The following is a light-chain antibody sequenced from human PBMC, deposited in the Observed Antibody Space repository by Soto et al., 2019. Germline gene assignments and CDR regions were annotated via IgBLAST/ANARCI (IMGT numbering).Light chain of an antibody. CDR3: QQHTNWPLT. V-gene: IGKV3D-20*02. Sequence: EIVLTQSPGTVSLSPGEGATLSCRASQSVSSSYIAWYQQRPGQAPRLLIYGASVRATGVPARFSGSGSGTEFTLTISSLEPEDFAVYYCQQHTNWPLTFGGGTKVDI. CDR1: QSVSSSY. CDR2: GAS. J-gene: IGKJ4*01.